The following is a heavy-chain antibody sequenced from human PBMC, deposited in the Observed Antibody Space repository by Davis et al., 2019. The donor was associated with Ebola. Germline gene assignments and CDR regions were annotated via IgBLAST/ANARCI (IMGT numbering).Heavy chain of an antibody. Sequence: GESLKISCAASGFTFSSYAMHWVRQAPGKGLEWVAVISYDGSNKYYADSVKGRFTISRDNSKNTLYLQMNRLRAEDTAVYYCARQRLIAAAAYSIDYWGQGTLVTVSS. J-gene: IGHJ4*02. CDR1: GFTFSSYA. CDR3: ARQRLIAAAAYSIDY. CDR2: ISYDGSNK. V-gene: IGHV3-30*04. D-gene: IGHD6-13*01.